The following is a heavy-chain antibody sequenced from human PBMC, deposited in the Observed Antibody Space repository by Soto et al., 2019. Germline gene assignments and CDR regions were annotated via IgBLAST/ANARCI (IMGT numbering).Heavy chain of an antibody. J-gene: IGHJ4*02. CDR2: IKIKTDGGTT. CDR3: TTLTVICDTSGYYSIY. D-gene: IGHD3-22*01. CDR1: GLVFSNTW. V-gene: IGHV3-15*07. Sequence: EVQLVESGGGLVKPGGSLRLSCAASGLVFSNTWMNWVRQAPGKGLEWVGRIKIKTDGGTTDYAAPVKGRFTISRDDSKNTLYLQMNGLKAEDAAVYYCTTLTVICDTSGYYSIYWGQGTLVTVSS.